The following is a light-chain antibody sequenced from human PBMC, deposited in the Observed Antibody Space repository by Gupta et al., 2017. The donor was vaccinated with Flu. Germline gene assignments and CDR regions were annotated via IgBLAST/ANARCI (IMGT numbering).Light chain of an antibody. CDR1: QSVLYSYNNKNY. V-gene: IGKV4-1*01. J-gene: IGKJ3*01. Sequence: LGERATINCKSSQSVLYSYNNKNYLAWYQQKPGQPPKLLIYWASTRESGVPDRFSGSGSGTDFTLTISSRQAEDVAVYYCQQYDTTPLFTFGHGTKVDIK. CDR3: QQYDTTPLFT. CDR2: WAS.